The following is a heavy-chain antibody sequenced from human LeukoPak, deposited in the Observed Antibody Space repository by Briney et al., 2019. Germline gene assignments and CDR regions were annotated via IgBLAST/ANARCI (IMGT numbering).Heavy chain of an antibody. J-gene: IGHJ4*02. Sequence: GGSLRLSCAASGFTFSSYNVHWVRQAPGKGLEWVAVISKDGSNKYYADSVKGRFTISRDNSKNTVYVEMNSLRGEDTAVYYCARRPPAVAGLDYWGQGTPVTVSS. V-gene: IGHV3-30*03. D-gene: IGHD6-19*01. CDR1: GFTFSSYN. CDR2: ISKDGSNK. CDR3: ARRPPAVAGLDY.